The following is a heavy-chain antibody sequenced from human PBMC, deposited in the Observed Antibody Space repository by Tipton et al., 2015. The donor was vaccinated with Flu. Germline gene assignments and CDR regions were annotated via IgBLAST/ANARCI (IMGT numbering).Heavy chain of an antibody. D-gene: IGHD1-14*01. CDR2: IYTSGST. J-gene: IGHJ3*02. CDR3: AGVDRVGAFDI. Sequence: TLSLTCTVSGGSISSYYWSWIRQPAGKGLEWIGRIYTSGSTNYNPSLKCRVTMSVDTSKNQFSLKLSSVTAADTAVYYCAGVDRVGAFDIWGQGTMVTVSS. CDR1: GGSISSYY. V-gene: IGHV4-4*07.